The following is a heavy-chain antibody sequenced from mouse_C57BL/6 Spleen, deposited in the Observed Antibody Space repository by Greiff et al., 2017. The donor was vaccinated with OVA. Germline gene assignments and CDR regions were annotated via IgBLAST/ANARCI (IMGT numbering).Heavy chain of an antibody. CDR2: INYDGSST. Sequence: EVMLVESEGGLVQPGSSMKLSCTASGFTFSDYYMAWVRQVPEKGLEWVANINYDGSSTYYLDSLKSRFIISRDNAKNILYLQMSSLKSEDTATYYCARHGSRYWYFDVWGTGTTVTVSS. CDR1: GFTFSDYY. D-gene: IGHD1-1*01. V-gene: IGHV5-16*01. CDR3: ARHGSRYWYFDV. J-gene: IGHJ1*03.